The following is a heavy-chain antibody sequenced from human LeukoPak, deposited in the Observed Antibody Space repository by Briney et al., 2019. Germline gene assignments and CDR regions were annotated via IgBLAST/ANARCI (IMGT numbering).Heavy chain of an antibody. CDR3: ARSGYYYGSGSYPDY. J-gene: IGHJ4*02. CDR1: GGSISSYY. Sequence: SETLSLTCTVSGGSISSYYWSWIRQPPGKGLEWIGYIYYSGSTNYNPSLKSRVTISVDTSKNQFSLKLSSVTAADTAVYYCARSGYYYGSGSYPDYWGQGTLVTVSS. D-gene: IGHD3-10*01. V-gene: IGHV4-59*01. CDR2: IYYSGST.